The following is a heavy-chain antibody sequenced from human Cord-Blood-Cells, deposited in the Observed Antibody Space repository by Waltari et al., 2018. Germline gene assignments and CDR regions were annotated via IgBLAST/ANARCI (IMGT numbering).Heavy chain of an antibody. CDR1: GFTFSSYA. D-gene: IGHD2-2*01. V-gene: IGHV3-30-3*01. Sequence: QVQLVESGGGVVKPGRALRLPCAAAGFTFSSYAMHWVRQAPGKGLEWVAVISYDGSNKYYADSVKGRFTISRDNSKNTLYLQMNSLRAEDTAVYYCARACSSTSCYDYWGQGTLVTVSS. J-gene: IGHJ4*02. CDR3: ARACSSTSCYDY. CDR2: ISYDGSNK.